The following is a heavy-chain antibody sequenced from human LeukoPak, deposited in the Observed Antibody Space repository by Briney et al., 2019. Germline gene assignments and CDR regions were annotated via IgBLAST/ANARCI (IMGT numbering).Heavy chain of an antibody. D-gene: IGHD3-22*01. CDR2: INHSGST. V-gene: IGHV4-34*01. CDR1: GGSFSGYY. CDR3: AISSGYYADHDAFDI. J-gene: IGHJ3*02. Sequence: SETLSLTCAVYGGSFSGYYWSWIRQPPGKGLEWIGEINHSGSTNYNPSLKSRVTISVDTSKSQFSLKLSSVTAADTAVYYCAISSGYYADHDAFDIWGQGTMVTVSS.